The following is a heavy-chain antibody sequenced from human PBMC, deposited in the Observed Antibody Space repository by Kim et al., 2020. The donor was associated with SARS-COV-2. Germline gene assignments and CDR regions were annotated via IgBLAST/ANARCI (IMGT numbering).Heavy chain of an antibody. CDR3: ARENTYDSGNSRRYFDY. CDR2: TYYRSKWYN. D-gene: IGHD3-10*01. CDR1: GDSVSSNSAA. V-gene: IGHV6-1*01. J-gene: IGHJ4*02. Sequence: SQTLSLTCAISGDSVSSNSAAWNWIRQSPSRGLEWLGRTYYRSKWYNDYTISVKSRITINPDTSKNQFSLQLNSVTPEDTAVYYCARENTYDSGNSRRYFDYWGQGTLGTVSS.